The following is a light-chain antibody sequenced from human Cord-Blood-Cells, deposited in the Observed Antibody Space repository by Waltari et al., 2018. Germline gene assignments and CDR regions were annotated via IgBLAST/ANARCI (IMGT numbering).Light chain of an antibody. CDR3: CSYAGSGVV. CDR1: SSAVGSYNL. CDR2: EGS. Sequence: QSALTQPASVSGSPGQSITISCTGTSSAVGSYNLVSWYQQHPGKAPKLMICEGSKRPSGVSNRFSGSKSGNTASLTISGLQAEDEADYYCCSYAGSGVVFGGGTKLTVL. J-gene: IGLJ2*01. V-gene: IGLV2-23*01.